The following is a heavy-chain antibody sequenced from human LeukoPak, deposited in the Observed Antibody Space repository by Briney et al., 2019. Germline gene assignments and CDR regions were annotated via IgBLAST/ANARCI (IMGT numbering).Heavy chain of an antibody. D-gene: IGHD2-2*02. CDR1: GGTFSSYA. CDR3: ARDIRCSSTSCYTIWFDP. CDR2: SITILGIA. Sequence: GASVKVSCKASGGTFSSYAISWVRQAPGQGLEWMGRSITILGIANYAQKFQGRVTITADKSTSTAYMELSSLRSEDTAVYYCARDIRCSSTSCYTIWFDPWGQGTLVTVSS. V-gene: IGHV1-69*04. J-gene: IGHJ5*02.